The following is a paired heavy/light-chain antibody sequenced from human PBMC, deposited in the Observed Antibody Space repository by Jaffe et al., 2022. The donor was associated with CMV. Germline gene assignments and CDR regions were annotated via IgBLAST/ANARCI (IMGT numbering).Light chain of an antibody. J-gene: IGKJ2*01. CDR3: MQALQTL. CDR2: LGS. V-gene: IGKV2-28*01. CDR1: QSLLHSNGYNY. Sequence: DIVMTQSPLSLPVTPGEPASISCRSSQSLLHSNGYNYLDWYLQKPGKSPQLLIYLGSNRASGVPDRFSGSGSGTDFTLKISRVEAEDVGVYYCMQALQTLFGQGTKLEIK.
Heavy chain of an antibody. J-gene: IGHJ6*03. CDR2: ISSSSSYT. V-gene: IGHV3-11*06. CDR1: GFTFSDYY. Sequence: QVQLVESGGGLVKPGGSLRLSCAASGFTFSDYYMSWIRQAPGKGLEWVSYISSSSSYTNYADSVKGRFTISRDNAKNSLYLQMNSLRAEDTAVYYCARGRREYSYGFDYYYYMDVWGKGTTVTVSS. CDR3: ARGRREYSYGFDYYYYMDV. D-gene: IGHD5-18*01.